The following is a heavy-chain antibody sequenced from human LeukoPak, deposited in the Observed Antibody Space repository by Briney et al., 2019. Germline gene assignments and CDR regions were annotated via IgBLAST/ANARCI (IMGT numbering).Heavy chain of an antibody. D-gene: IGHD3-3*01. V-gene: IGHV4-34*01. CDR1: GGSFSGYY. CDR2: INHSGST. CDR3: ARGYPDFWSGFPYYYYMDV. Sequence: SETLSLTCAVYGGSFSGYYWSWIRQPPGKGLEWIGEINHSGSTNYNPSLKSRATISVDTSKNQFSLKLSSVTAADTAVYYCARGYPDFWSGFPYYYYMDVWGKGTTVTVSS. J-gene: IGHJ6*03.